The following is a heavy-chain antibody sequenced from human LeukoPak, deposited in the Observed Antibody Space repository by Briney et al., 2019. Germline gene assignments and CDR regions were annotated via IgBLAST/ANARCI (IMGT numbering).Heavy chain of an antibody. Sequence: GGSLTLACAASGFTFSSYSMNWIHQSTGKGLDWVSSISSSSSYIYYADSVKGRFTISRDNAKNSLYLQMNSLRAEDTAVYYCARAGSGSYYGDIDYWGQGTLVTVSS. J-gene: IGHJ4*02. CDR3: ARAGSGSYYGDIDY. CDR1: GFTFSSYS. V-gene: IGHV3-21*01. D-gene: IGHD1-26*01. CDR2: ISSSSSYI.